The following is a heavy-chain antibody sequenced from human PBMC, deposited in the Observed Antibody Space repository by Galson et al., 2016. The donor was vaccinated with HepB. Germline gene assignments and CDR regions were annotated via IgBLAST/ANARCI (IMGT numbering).Heavy chain of an antibody. V-gene: IGHV3-11*01. CDR2: ISNTGNTI. D-gene: IGHD3-10*01. CDR1: GITFRDHY. Sequence: SLRLSCAASGITFRDHYMSWIRQVPGKGLEWIAYISNTGNTIYYAGSVKGRFTISRDDAKNSVFLQMNNLRADDTAPYYCATGSNYVIVPGSFEFWGQGTLVTVSS. J-gene: IGHJ3*01. CDR3: ATGSNYVIVPGSFEF.